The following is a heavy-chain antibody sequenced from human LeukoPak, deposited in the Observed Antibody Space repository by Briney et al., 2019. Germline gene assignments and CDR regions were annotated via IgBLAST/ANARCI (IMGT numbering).Heavy chain of an antibody. D-gene: IGHD3-3*01. V-gene: IGHV1-69*06. J-gene: IGHJ6*03. CDR2: IIPIFGTA. CDR3: ARVRFLERTTLHYYYYMDV. CDR1: GGTFSSYA. Sequence: GASVKVSCKASGGTFSSYAISWVRQAPGQGLEWMGGIIPIFGTANYAQKFQGRVTITADKSTSTAYMELSSLRSEDTAVYYCARVRFLERTTLHYYYYMDVWGKGTTVTVSS.